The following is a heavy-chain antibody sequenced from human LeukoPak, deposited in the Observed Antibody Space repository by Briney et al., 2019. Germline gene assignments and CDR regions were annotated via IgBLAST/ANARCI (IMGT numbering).Heavy chain of an antibody. CDR1: GFTFSSYA. CDR2: ISGSGGST. Sequence: QAGGSLRLSCAASGFTFSSYAMSWVRQAPGKGLEWVSAISGSGGSTYYADSVTGRFTISRDNPRNTLYLQMNSLRGDDTAVYYCAKDVGKWESLHFFDYWGQGTLVTVSS. CDR3: AKDVGKWESLHFFDY. J-gene: IGHJ4*02. D-gene: IGHD1-26*01. V-gene: IGHV3-23*01.